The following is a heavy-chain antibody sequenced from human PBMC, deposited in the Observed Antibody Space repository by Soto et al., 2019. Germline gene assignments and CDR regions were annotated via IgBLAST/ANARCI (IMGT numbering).Heavy chain of an antibody. CDR3: ARDGPIAAAGKKHYYYYGMDV. V-gene: IGHV4-31*03. D-gene: IGHD6-13*01. CDR1: GGSISSGGYY. Sequence: ASETLSLTCTVSGGSISSGGYYWSWIRQHPGKGLEWIGYIYYSGSTYYNPSLKSRVTISVDTSKNQFSLKLSSVTAADTAVYYCARDGPIAAAGKKHYYYYGMDVRGQVTTVTVSS. J-gene: IGHJ6*02. CDR2: IYYSGST.